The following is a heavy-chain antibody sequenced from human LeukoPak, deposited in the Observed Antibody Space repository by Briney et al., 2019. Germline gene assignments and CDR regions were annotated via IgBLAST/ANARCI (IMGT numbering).Heavy chain of an antibody. J-gene: IGHJ4*02. D-gene: IGHD6-19*01. CDR1: GGSISSYY. CDR3: ARAVAGDEQFDY. Sequence: LETLSLTCTVSGGSISSYYWSWIRQPPGKGLEWIGYIYYSGSTNYNPSLKSRVTISVDTSKNQFSLKLSSVTAADTAVYYCARAVAGDEQFDYWGQGTLVTVSS. CDR2: IYYSGST. V-gene: IGHV4-59*01.